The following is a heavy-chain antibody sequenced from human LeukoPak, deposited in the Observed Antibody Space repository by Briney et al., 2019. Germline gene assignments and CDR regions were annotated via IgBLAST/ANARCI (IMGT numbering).Heavy chain of an antibody. CDR3: AKIAGYSSSWYVDY. CDR2: ISGSGGST. J-gene: IGHJ4*02. Sequence: AGGSLRLSCAASGFTFSSYAMSWVRQAPGKGREWVSAISGSGGSTYYADSVKGRFTISRDNSKNTLYLQMNSLRAEDTAVYYCAKIAGYSSSWYVDYWGQGTLVTVSS. V-gene: IGHV3-23*01. D-gene: IGHD6-13*01. CDR1: GFTFSSYA.